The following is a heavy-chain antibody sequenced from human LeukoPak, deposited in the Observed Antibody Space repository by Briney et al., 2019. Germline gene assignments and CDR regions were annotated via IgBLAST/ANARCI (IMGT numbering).Heavy chain of an antibody. CDR2: ISAYNGNT. D-gene: IGHD3-3*01. V-gene: IGHV1-18*01. J-gene: IGHJ3*02. CDR1: GYTFTSYG. Sequence: ASVKVSCKASGYTFTSYGISWVRQAPGQGLEWMGWISAYNGNTNYAQKLQGRVTMTTDTSTSTAYMELGSLRSDDTAVYYCARDGASITIFGTIDAFDIWGQGTMVTVSS. CDR3: ARDGASITIFGTIDAFDI.